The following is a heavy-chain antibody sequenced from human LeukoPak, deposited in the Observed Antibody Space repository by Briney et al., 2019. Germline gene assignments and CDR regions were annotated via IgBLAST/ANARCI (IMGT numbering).Heavy chain of an antibody. Sequence: GGSLRLSCAASGFTFSSYWMSWVRQAPGKGLEWVSGISWNSGSIGYADSVKGRFTISRDNAKNSLYLQMNSLRAEDTALYYCAIEAEVTTGFDYWGQGTLVTVSS. V-gene: IGHV3-9*01. J-gene: IGHJ4*02. CDR2: ISWNSGSI. CDR3: AIEAEVTTGFDY. CDR1: GFTFSSYW. D-gene: IGHD4-17*01.